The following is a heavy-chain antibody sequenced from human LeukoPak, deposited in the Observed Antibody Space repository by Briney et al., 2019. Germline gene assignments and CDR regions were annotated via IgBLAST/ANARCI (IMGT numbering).Heavy chain of an antibody. Sequence: GGSLRLSCAASGFTVSSKYMSWVRQAPGKGLEWVSVIYSDGSTHYADSVKGRFTISRDNSKNTLFLQMNSLRAEDTAVYYCAKATLRGSSSWYYHGMDVWGQGTTVTVSS. J-gene: IGHJ6*02. CDR2: IYSDGST. CDR1: GFTVSSKY. V-gene: IGHV3-53*01. CDR3: AKATLRGSSSWYYHGMDV. D-gene: IGHD6-13*01.